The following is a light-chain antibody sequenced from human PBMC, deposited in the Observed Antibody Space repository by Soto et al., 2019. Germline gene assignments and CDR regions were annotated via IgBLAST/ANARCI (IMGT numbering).Light chain of an antibody. CDR2: KAS. V-gene: IGKV1-5*03. CDR1: QSISSW. Sequence: DIQMTQSPSTLSASVGDRVTITCRASQSISSWLAWYQQKPGKAPTLLIYKASSLEVGVPSRFSGSGSETEFTLTISSLQPDDFATYYCQQYNSYPLTFGGGTKVEIK. CDR3: QQYNSYPLT. J-gene: IGKJ4*01.